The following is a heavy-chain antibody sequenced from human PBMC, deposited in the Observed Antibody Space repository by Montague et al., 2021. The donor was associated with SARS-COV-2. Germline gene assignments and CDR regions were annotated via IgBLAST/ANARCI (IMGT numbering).Heavy chain of an antibody. J-gene: IGHJ4*02. V-gene: IGHV4-39*01. CDR3: ARPKYSSSWYVDY. CDR1: GGSISSSNW. CDR2: IYYSGST. Sequence: SETLSLTCAVSGGSISSSNWWSWVRQPPGKGLEWIGSIYYSGSTYYNPSLKSRVTISVDTSKNQFSLKLSSVTAADTAVYYCARPKYSSSWYVDYWGQGTLVTVSS. D-gene: IGHD6-13*01.